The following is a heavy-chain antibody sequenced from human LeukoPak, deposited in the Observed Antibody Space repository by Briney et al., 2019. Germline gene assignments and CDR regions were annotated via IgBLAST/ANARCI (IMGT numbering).Heavy chain of an antibody. D-gene: IGHD6-6*01. Sequence: SVKVSCKASGFTFTSSAMQWVRQARGQRLEWIGWIVVGSGNTNYAQKFQERVTITRDMSTSTAYMELSSLRSEDTAVYYCATEIPSLPQKEYNRGRYFDYWGQGTLVTVSS. CDR1: GFTFTSSA. CDR3: ATEIPSLPQKEYNRGRYFDY. V-gene: IGHV1-58*02. CDR2: IVVGSGNT. J-gene: IGHJ4*02.